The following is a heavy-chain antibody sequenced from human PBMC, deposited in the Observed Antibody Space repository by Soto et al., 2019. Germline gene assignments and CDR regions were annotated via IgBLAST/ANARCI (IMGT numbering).Heavy chain of an antibody. J-gene: IGHJ6*02. V-gene: IGHV3-30-3*01. CDR1: GFTFSSYA. CDR2: ISYDGSNK. CDR3: AREGFRAARAYDYYYYYGMDV. Sequence: QVQLVESGGGVVQPGRSLRLSCAASGFTFSSYAMHWVRQAPGKGLEWVAVISYDGSNKYYADSVKGRFTISRDNSKNTLYLKMNSLRDEDTAVYYCAREGFRAARAYDYYYYYGMDVWGQGTTVTVSS. D-gene: IGHD6-6*01.